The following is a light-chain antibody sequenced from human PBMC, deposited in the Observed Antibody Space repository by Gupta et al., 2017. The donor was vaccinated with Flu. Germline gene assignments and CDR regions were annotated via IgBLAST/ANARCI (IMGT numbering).Light chain of an antibody. V-gene: IGKV1-39*01. J-gene: IGKJ1*01. CDR1: QSINRY. Sequence: DIQMTQSPSSLSASVGDRVTITCRASQSINRYLNWYQHKPGKAPELLICAASSLQSGVPSRFSGSGSGRDFTLTISSLQPEDFATYYCQQSYSTPWAFGQGTKVEIK. CDR3: QQSYSTPWA. CDR2: AAS.